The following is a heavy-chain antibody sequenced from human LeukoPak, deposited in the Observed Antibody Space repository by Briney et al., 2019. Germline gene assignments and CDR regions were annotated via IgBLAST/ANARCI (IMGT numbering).Heavy chain of an antibody. CDR2: ISPNSGGT. J-gene: IGHJ4*02. CDR1: GYTFTAYY. Sequence: ASVKVSCKASGYTFTAYYIHWVRQAPGQGLEWMGWISPNSGGTNYAQKFQGRVTMTRDTSITTVYMELTGLRSDDTAVYYCARDLYDILTDIVPYWGQGSLVTVSS. CDR3: ARDLYDILTDIVPY. V-gene: IGHV1-2*02. D-gene: IGHD3-9*01.